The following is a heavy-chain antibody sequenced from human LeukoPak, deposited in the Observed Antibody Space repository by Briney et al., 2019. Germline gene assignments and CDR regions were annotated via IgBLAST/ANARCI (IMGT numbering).Heavy chain of an antibody. J-gene: IGHJ6*03. CDR3: ARGRGDCSGGSCPFTTYMDV. CDR2: ISSGTSYI. CDR1: GFTFSSYS. D-gene: IGHD2-15*01. Sequence: GGSLRLSCAASGFTFSSYSMNWVRQAPGKGLEWVSSISSGTSYIYYADSVKGRFTISRDNAKNSLYLQMNSLSAEDTAVYYCARGRGDCSGGSCPFTTYMDVWGKGITVTVSS. V-gene: IGHV3-21*01.